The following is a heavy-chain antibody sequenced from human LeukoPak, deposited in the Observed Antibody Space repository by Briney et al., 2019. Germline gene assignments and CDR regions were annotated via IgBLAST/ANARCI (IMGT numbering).Heavy chain of an antibody. Sequence: ASVKVSCKASGYTFTSYGISWVRQAPGQGLEWMGWINPNSGGTNYAQKFQGRVTMTRDTSISTAYMELSRLRSDDTAVYYCARQDLTVTTFDYYYYMDVWGKGTTVTISS. CDR1: GYTFTSYG. CDR2: INPNSGGT. J-gene: IGHJ6*03. D-gene: IGHD4-17*01. V-gene: IGHV1-2*02. CDR3: ARQDLTVTTFDYYYYMDV.